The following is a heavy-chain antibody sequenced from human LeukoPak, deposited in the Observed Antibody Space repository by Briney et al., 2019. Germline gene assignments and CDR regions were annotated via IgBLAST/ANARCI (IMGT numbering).Heavy chain of an antibody. CDR3: ARGLVRGVRGIGYMDV. J-gene: IGHJ6*03. CDR1: GYTFTGYY. D-gene: IGHD3-10*01. Sequence: ASVKVSCKASGYTFTGYYMHWVRQAPGQGLEWMGWINPNSGGTNYAQKFQGRVTMTRDTSISTAYMELSSLRSDDTAVYYCARGLVRGVRGIGYMDVWGKGTTVTISS. CDR2: INPNSGGT. V-gene: IGHV1-2*02.